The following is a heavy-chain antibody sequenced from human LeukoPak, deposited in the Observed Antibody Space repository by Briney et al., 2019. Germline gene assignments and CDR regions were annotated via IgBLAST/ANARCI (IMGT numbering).Heavy chain of an antibody. V-gene: IGHV3-7*01. D-gene: IGHD2-2*01. Sequence: GGSLRLSCAASGFTFSSYWMSWVRQAPGKGLEWVANIKQDGSEKYYVDSVKGRFTISRDNAKNSLYLQMNSLRAEDTAVYYCARDRDIVVVPAAIVPLMDVWGKGTTVTVSS. J-gene: IGHJ6*03. CDR1: GFTFSSYW. CDR3: ARDRDIVVVPAAIVPLMDV. CDR2: IKQDGSEK.